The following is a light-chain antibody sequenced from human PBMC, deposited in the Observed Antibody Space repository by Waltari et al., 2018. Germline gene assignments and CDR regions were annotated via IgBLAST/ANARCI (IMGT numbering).Light chain of an antibody. CDR2: DVN. CDR1: SGDIGGSDF. J-gene: IGLJ2*01. CDR3: RSHSTNNIVL. Sequence: QSGLTQPASVSASPGASITISCTGTSGDIGGSDFVSWYQHHPGRAPKVLIFDVNHRPSGISDRFAGSKSGNTASLTISELQPEDDADYYCRSHSTNNIVLFGGGTKVTVL. V-gene: IGLV2-14*01.